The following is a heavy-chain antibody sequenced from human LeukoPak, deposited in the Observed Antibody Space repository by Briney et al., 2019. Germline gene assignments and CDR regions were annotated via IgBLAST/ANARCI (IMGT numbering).Heavy chain of an antibody. CDR2: IKQDGSGT. CDR3: ARDLGGDSR. J-gene: IGHJ4*02. D-gene: IGHD2-21*02. CDR1: GFTFSTYW. Sequence: GGSLRLSCAASGFTFSTYWMSWVRQAPGRGQEWVAIIKQDGSGTHYVGSVKGRFTISRDNAKNSLYLQMNSLRAEDTAVYYCARDLGGDSRWGQRTLVTVSS. V-gene: IGHV3-7*05.